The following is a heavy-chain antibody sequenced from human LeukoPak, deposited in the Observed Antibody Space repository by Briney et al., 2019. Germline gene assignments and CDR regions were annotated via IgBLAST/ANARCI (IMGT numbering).Heavy chain of an antibody. CDR3: ARADYSSTWSHDYYYMDV. CDR1: GYSISSGYY. D-gene: IGHD6-13*01. V-gene: IGHV4-38-2*02. CDR2: IYHSGST. J-gene: IGHJ6*03. Sequence: PSETLSLTCTVSGYSISSGYYWGWIRQPPGKGLEWIGSIYHSGSTYYNPSLKSRVTISVDTSKNQFSLKLSSVTAADTAVYYCARADYSSTWSHDYYYMDVWGKGTTVTVSS.